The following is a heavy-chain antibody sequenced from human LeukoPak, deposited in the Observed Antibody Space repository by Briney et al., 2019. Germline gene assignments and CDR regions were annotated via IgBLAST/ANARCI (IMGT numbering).Heavy chain of an antibody. Sequence: PGGSLRLSCAASGFIFSSYALHWVRQAPGKGLEWVGVISYDGNNIYYADSVKGRFTISRDNAKNSLYLQMNSLRAEDTAVYYCARVRDYYDSSGYYYSPGYYYYYYMDVWGKGTAVTVSS. CDR2: ISYDGNNI. CDR3: ARVRDYYDSSGYYYSPGYYYYYYMDV. CDR1: GFIFSSYA. J-gene: IGHJ6*03. D-gene: IGHD3-22*01. V-gene: IGHV3-30*04.